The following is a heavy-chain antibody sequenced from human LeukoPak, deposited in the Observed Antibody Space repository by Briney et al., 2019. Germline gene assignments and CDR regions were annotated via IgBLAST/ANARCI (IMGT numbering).Heavy chain of an antibody. CDR3: AKDGGGYDILTGSRHNWFDP. CDR1: GFTFSSYG. Sequence: PGGSLRLSCAASGFTFSSYGMHWVRQAPGKGLEWVAVISYDGSNKYYADSVKGRFTISRDNSKNTLYLQMNSLRAEDTAVYYCAKDGGGYDILTGSRHNWFDPWGQGTLVTVSS. D-gene: IGHD3-9*01. V-gene: IGHV3-30*18. J-gene: IGHJ5*02. CDR2: ISYDGSNK.